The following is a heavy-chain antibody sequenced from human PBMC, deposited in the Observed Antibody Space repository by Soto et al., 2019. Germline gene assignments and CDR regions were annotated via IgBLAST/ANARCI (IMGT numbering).Heavy chain of an antibody. CDR2: INRAGATT. CDR1: GFTFRNFA. D-gene: IGHD2-15*01. V-gene: IGHV3-23*05. J-gene: IGHJ4*02. Sequence: EVQLLESGGILVQPGGSLRLSCAGSGFTFRNFAMSWVRRVPGRGLDWVSAINRAGATTYYADSVKGRFTISRDNSKCTLYLEMNSLRAEDTGIYYCAKGGEYCGGGSGNVSPGSDCGQGTLVTVSS. CDR3: AKGGEYCGGGSGNVSPGSD.